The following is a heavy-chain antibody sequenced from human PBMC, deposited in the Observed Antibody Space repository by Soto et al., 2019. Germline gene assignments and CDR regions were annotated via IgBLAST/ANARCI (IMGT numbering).Heavy chain of an antibody. Sequence: ASVKVSCKASGYTFSDYYIHWVRQAPGQGLEWMGWINPNSGGTKYAPKFQGGVTMTRDTSITTAYMELSRLRSGDTAVYYCARDRGITGTTGYYYYYYGMDVWGQGTTVTVSS. CDR1: GYTFSDYY. V-gene: IGHV1-2*02. D-gene: IGHD1-20*01. J-gene: IGHJ6*02. CDR3: ARDRGITGTTGYYYYYYGMDV. CDR2: INPNSGGT.